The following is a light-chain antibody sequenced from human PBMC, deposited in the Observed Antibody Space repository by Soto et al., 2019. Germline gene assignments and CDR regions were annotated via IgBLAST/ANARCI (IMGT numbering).Light chain of an antibody. CDR3: VLYMGSGIWV. V-gene: IGLV8-61*01. CDR1: SGSVSTDYY. CDR2: STS. J-gene: IGLJ3*02. Sequence: QAVVTQEPSFSVSPGGTVTLTCGLSSGSVSTDYYPSWYQQTPGQAPRSLIYSTSTRYSGVPARFSGSILGNKAALTITGAQTDDESDYYCVLYMGSGIWVFGGGTKVTVL.